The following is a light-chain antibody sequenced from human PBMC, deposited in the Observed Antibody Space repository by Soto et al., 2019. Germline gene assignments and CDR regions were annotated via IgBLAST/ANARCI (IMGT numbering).Light chain of an antibody. V-gene: IGKV3-15*01. CDR3: QQYGSSPPFT. J-gene: IGKJ3*01. Sequence: EIVMTQSPATLSVSPGERATLSCRASQSISSNLAWYQQKPGQAPRLLMFRTSSRATGFPARFSGSGSGTEFNLTVSGLEPEDFAVYFCQQYGSSPPFTFGPGTKVDIK. CDR1: QSISSN. CDR2: RTS.